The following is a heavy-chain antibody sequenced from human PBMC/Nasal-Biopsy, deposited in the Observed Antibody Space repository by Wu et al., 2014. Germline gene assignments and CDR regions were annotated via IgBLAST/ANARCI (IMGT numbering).Heavy chain of an antibody. CDR1: GFTVSSNY. J-gene: IGHJ4*02. V-gene: IGHV3-53*01. D-gene: IGHD3-10*01. Sequence: LRLSCAASGFTVSSNYMSWVRQAPGKGLEWVSVIYSGGSTYYADSVKGRFTISRDNSKNTLYLQMNSLRAEDTAVYYCAREKRVYYYGSGSYPYYFDYWGPGNPGHRLL. CDR3: AREKRVYYYGSGSYPYYFDY. CDR2: IYSGGST.